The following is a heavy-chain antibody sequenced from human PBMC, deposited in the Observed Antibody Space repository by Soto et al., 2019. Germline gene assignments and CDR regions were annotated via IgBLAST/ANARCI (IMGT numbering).Heavy chain of an antibody. CDR3: AQTRVTAIQGLFVESQYYFDY. D-gene: IGHD2-21*02. CDR2: IIPIFGTA. Sequence: GASVKVSCKPSGGTFSSYSISWVRQAPGQGLECMGGIIPIFGTANYAQKFQGRVTITADESTSTAYMELSSLRSEDTAVYYCAQTRVTAIQGLFVESQYYFDYWGQGTLVTVSS. J-gene: IGHJ4*02. CDR1: GGTFSSYS. V-gene: IGHV1-69*13.